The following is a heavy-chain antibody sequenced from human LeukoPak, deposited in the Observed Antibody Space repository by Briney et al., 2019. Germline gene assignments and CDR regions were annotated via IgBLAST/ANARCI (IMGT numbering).Heavy chain of an antibody. CDR3: ARGSGSYPLPFDY. CDR1: GFTFSTYS. V-gene: IGHV3-48*01. D-gene: IGHD1-26*01. Sequence: PGGSLRLSCAASGFTFSTYSMNWVRQAPGKGLEWVSYISTGSTTIYYADSVKGRFTISRDNAKNSLYLQMNSLSAADTAVYYCARGSGSYPLPFDYWGQGTLVTASS. J-gene: IGHJ4*02. CDR2: ISTGSTTI.